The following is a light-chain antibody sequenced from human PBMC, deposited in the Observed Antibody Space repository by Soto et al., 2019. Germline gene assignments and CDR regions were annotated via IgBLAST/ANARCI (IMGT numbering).Light chain of an antibody. CDR3: LQYNSYPWT. CDR1: LNVNSY. V-gene: IGKV3D-15*01. Sequence: EIVLTQSPGTLAVSPGERATLSCRASLNVNSYLAWYQQKPGQAPRLLIYGASSRATGIPDRFGGSGSGTEFTLTISSLQPDDFATYYCLQYNSYPWTFGQGTKLDI. J-gene: IGKJ1*01. CDR2: GAS.